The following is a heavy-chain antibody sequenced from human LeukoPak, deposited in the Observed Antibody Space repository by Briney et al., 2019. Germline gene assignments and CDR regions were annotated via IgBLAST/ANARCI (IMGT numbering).Heavy chain of an antibody. CDR2: IDHSGST. CDR3: GRFLEWFDY. D-gene: IGHD3-3*01. J-gene: IGHJ4*02. CDR1: GGSFSGYY. V-gene: IGHV4-34*01. Sequence: SETLSLTCAVYGGSFSGYYWNWIRQPAGKGLEWIGEIDHSGSTNYNPSLKSRVTISVDTSKNQFSLKLSSVTAADTAVYFCGRFLEWFDYWGQGTLVTVSS.